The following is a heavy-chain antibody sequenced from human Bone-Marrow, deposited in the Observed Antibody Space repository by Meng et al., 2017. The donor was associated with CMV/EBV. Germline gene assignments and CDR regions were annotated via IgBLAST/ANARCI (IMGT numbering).Heavy chain of an antibody. CDR2: IRYDGSNK. CDR1: GFTFSSYG. CDR3: AIIVGATTRAFDI. D-gene: IGHD1-26*01. V-gene: IGHV3-30*02. Sequence: GGSLRLSCAASGFTFSSYGMHWVRQAPGKGLEWVAFIRYDGSNKYYADSVKGRFTISGDNSKNTLYLQMNSLSAEDTAVYYCAIIVGATTRAFDIWGQGPMVTV. J-gene: IGHJ3*02.